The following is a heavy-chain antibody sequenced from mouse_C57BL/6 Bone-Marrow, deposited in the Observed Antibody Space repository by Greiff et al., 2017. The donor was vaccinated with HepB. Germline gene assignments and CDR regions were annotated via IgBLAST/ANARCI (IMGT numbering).Heavy chain of an antibody. CDR3: ARHYYGSSPYYYAMDY. CDR1: GFTFSDYG. Sequence: EVQLVESGGGLVQPGGSLKLSCAASGFTFSDYGMAWVRQAPRKGPEWVAFISNLAYSIYYADTVTGRFTISRENAKNTLYLEMSSLRSEDTAMYYCARHYYGSSPYYYAMDYWGQGTSVTVSS. V-gene: IGHV5-15*01. D-gene: IGHD1-1*01. CDR2: ISNLAYSI. J-gene: IGHJ4*01.